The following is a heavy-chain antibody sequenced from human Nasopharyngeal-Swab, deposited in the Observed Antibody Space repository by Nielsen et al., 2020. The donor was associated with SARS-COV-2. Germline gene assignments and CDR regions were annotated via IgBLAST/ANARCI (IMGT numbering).Heavy chain of an antibody. J-gene: IGHJ5*02. V-gene: IGHV4-59*01. CDR1: GGSISGFY. CDR2: IFHSGTT. Sequence: SETLSLTCTVSGGSISGFYWSWIRQPPGMGLEWIGNIFHSGTTNYNPSLKSRVNISVDKSNNQVSLTLGSVTAADTAIYYCARAGGASDTAWFDPWGQGAQVIVSS. CDR3: ARAGGASDTAWFDP. D-gene: IGHD1-26*01.